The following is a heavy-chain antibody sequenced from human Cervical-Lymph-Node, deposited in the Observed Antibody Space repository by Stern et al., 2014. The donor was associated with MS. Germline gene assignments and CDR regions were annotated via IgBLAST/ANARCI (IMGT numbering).Heavy chain of an antibody. CDR2: LYWDDDK. D-gene: IGHD1-7*01. J-gene: IGHJ4*02. V-gene: IGHV2-5*02. Sequence: QVTLKESGPTLVKPTQTLTLTCTFSGFSLSTSGVGVGWIRQPPGEALEWLALLYWDDDKRYSRSLKSRLTITKDTSKNQVVLTMTNMDPVDTATYYCAHSPSLELWAHYFDYWGQGTLVTVSS. CDR3: AHSPSLELWAHYFDY. CDR1: GFSLSTSGVG.